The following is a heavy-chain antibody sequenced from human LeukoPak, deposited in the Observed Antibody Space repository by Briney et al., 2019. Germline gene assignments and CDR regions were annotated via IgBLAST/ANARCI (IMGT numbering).Heavy chain of an antibody. D-gene: IGHD3-10*01. CDR3: ARGRITMVRGVIIWSLIREYYFDY. Sequence: KPSETLSLTCAVYGGSFSGYYWSWIRQPPGKGLEWIGEINHSGSTNYNPSLKSRVTISVDTSKNQFSLKLSSVTAADTAVYYYARGRITMVRGVIIWSLIREYYFDYWGRGTLVTVSS. CDR2: INHSGST. J-gene: IGHJ4*02. V-gene: IGHV4-34*01. CDR1: GGSFSGYY.